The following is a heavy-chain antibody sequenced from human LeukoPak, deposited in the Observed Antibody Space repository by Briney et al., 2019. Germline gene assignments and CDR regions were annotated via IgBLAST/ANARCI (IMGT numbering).Heavy chain of an antibody. Sequence: RGESLKISCKGSGNSFTTYWIGWVRQMPGKGLEWMGIIYVGDSDTRYRPSFQGQVTISVDKSINTAYLQWSSLKASDTAMYYCARVVDYDTSGYQTKNWFDPWGQGTLVTVSS. V-gene: IGHV5-51*01. J-gene: IGHJ5*02. CDR2: IYVGDSDT. CDR1: GNSFTTYW. CDR3: ARVVDYDTSGYQTKNWFDP. D-gene: IGHD3-22*01.